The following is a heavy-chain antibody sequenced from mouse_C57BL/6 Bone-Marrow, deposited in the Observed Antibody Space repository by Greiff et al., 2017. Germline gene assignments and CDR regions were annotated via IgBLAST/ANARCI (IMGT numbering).Heavy chain of an antibody. Sequence: QVQLKESGAELARPGASVKLSCKASGYTFTSYGISWVKQRTGQGLEWIGEISPRSGNTYYNEKFKGKATLTADKSSSTAYMELRSLTSEDSAVYFCASGLSYFDYWGQGTTRTVSS. CDR3: ASGLSYFDY. CDR1: GYTFTSYG. J-gene: IGHJ2*01. V-gene: IGHV1-81*01. CDR2: ISPRSGNT.